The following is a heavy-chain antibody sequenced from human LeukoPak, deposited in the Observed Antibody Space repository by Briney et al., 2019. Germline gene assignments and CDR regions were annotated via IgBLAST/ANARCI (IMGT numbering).Heavy chain of an antibody. CDR3: AELGITMIGGV. CDR1: GFTFSSYA. CDR2: ISGSGVST. D-gene: IGHD3-10*02. Sequence: PGGSLRLSCAASGFTFSSYAMSWVRQAPGKGLEWVSSISGSGVSTHYADSVKGRFTISRDNAKNSLYLQMNSLRAEDTAVYYCAELGITMIGGVWGKGTTVTISS. V-gene: IGHV3-23*01. J-gene: IGHJ6*04.